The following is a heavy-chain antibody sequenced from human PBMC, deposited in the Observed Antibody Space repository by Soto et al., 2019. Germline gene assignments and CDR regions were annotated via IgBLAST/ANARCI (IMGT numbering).Heavy chain of an antibody. D-gene: IGHD4-4*01. CDR2: IKQDGSEK. CDR3: ARGYSNFRSYYYYYMDV. V-gene: IGHV3-7*01. Sequence: GGSLRLSCAASGFTFSSYWMSWVRQAPGKGLEWVANIKQDGSEKYYVDSVKGQFTISRDNAKNSLYLQMNSLRAEDTAVYYCARGYSNFRSYYYYYMDVWGKGTTVTVSS. J-gene: IGHJ6*03. CDR1: GFTFSSYW.